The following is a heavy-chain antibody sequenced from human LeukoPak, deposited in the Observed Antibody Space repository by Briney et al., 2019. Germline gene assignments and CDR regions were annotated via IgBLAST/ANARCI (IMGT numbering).Heavy chain of an antibody. CDR3: TRGAGWLIDY. V-gene: IGHV4-61*03. J-gene: IGHJ4*02. CDR2: FYNSGRS. D-gene: IGHD3-16*01. Sequence: SETLSLTCTVSGYSISSGYYWGWIRQPPGRGLEWIGYFYNSGRSTYNPSLKSRVTISADTSKNHFSLKLNSVTTADTAVYYCTRGAGWLIDYWGQGILVTVCS. CDR1: GYSISSGYY.